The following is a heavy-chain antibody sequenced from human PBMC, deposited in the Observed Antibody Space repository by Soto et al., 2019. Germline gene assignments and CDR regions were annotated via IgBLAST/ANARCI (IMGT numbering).Heavy chain of an antibody. D-gene: IGHD3-22*01. CDR2: IYYSGST. V-gene: IGHV4-31*03. Sequence: QVQLQESGPGLVKPSQTLSLTCTVSGGSISSGGYYWSWIRQHPGKGLEWIGYIYYSGSTYYNSSVISRVTISVDTSKNQSSLKLSSVTAADTAVYYCARVWDSSGPNFDYWGQGTLVTVSS. J-gene: IGHJ4*02. CDR1: GGSISSGGYY. CDR3: ARVWDSSGPNFDY.